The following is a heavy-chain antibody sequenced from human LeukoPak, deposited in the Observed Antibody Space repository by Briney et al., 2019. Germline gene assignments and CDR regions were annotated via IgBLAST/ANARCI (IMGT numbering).Heavy chain of an antibody. V-gene: IGHV4-4*09. J-gene: IGHJ4*02. Sequence: SETLSLTCTVSGSSISSYYWSWIRQPPGKGLEWIGYIYTSGSTNYNPSLKSRVTISVDTSKNQFSLKLSSVTAADTAVYYCARQYSYCTNGVCPFDYWGQGTLVTVSS. CDR3: ARQYSYCTNGVCPFDY. CDR1: GSSISSYY. D-gene: IGHD2-8*01. CDR2: IYTSGST.